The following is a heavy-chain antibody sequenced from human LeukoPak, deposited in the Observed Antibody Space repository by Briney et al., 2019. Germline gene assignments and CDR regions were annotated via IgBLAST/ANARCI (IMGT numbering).Heavy chain of an antibody. CDR3: ASGSEWFDP. CDR2: IYHSGST. CDR1: GGSISSGGYS. D-gene: IGHD6-25*01. Sequence: NPSETLSLTCAVSGGSISSGGYSWSWIRQPPGKGLEWIGYIYHSGSTYYNPSLKSRVTISVDRSKNQFSLKLSSVTAADTAVYYCASGSEWFDPWGQGTLVTVSS. J-gene: IGHJ5*02. V-gene: IGHV4-30-2*02.